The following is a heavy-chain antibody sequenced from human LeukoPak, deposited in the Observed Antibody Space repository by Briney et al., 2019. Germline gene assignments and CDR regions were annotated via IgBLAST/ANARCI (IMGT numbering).Heavy chain of an antibody. CDR3: ARVGYDYNWCDAFDI. Sequence: PGRSLRLSCVVSAFTFSGYSMHWVRQAPGKGLEWVAFISHDGSNKYCADSLKGRFTISRDNSKNTLFLQMNSLRPEDTAVYYCARVGYDYNWCDAFDIWGQGTMVTVSS. CDR2: ISHDGSNK. J-gene: IGHJ3*02. CDR1: AFTFSGYS. D-gene: IGHD1-1*01. V-gene: IGHV3-30*04.